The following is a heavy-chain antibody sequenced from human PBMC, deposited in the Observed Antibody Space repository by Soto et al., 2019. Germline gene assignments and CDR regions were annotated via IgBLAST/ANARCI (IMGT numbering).Heavy chain of an antibody. Sequence: GGSLRLSCAASGFTFSSYAMHWVRQAPGKGLEWVAVISYDGSNKYYADSVKGRFTISRDNSKNTLYLQMNSLRAEDTAVYYCARVPGSYSSSWPDDYWGQGTLVTVSS. CDR2: ISYDGSNK. D-gene: IGHD6-13*01. V-gene: IGHV3-30-3*01. CDR1: GFTFSSYA. J-gene: IGHJ4*02. CDR3: ARVPGSYSSSWPDDY.